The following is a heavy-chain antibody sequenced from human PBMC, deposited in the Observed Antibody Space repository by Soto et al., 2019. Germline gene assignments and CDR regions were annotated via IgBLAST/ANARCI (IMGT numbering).Heavy chain of an antibody. CDR2: IKSKTDGGTT. CDR1: GFTFSNAW. D-gene: IGHD3-3*01. Sequence: GGSLRLSCAAPGFTFSNAWMNWVRQAPGKGLEWVGRIKSKTDGGTTDYAAPVKGRFTISRDDSKNTLYLQMNSLKTEDTAVYYCTTLWYYDFWSGSGPWGQGTLVTVSS. V-gene: IGHV3-15*07. J-gene: IGHJ5*02. CDR3: TTLWYYDFWSGSGP.